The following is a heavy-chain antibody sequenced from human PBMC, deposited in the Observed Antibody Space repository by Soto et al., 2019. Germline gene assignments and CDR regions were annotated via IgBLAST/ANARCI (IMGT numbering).Heavy chain of an antibody. CDR3: AKIVPGTKY. D-gene: IGHD6-19*01. J-gene: IGHJ4*02. Sequence: GGSLRLSCAASGFIFNNYWMHWVRQAPGKGLVWVARINGDGTTTYVDSVKGRFTISRDNAKNMVYLQMNSLRAEDTAVYYCAKIVPGTKYWGQGTLVTVSS. CDR1: GFIFNNYW. V-gene: IGHV3-74*01. CDR2: INGDGTT.